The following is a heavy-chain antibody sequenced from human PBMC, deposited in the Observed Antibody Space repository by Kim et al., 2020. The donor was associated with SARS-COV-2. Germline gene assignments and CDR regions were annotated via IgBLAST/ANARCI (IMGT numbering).Heavy chain of an antibody. V-gene: IGHV3-30*18. D-gene: IGHD6-13*01. J-gene: IGHJ4*02. Sequence: GGSLRLSCAASGFTFSSSGMHWVHQAPGKGLEWVAVISYDGSNKYYADSVKGRFTISRDNSKNTLYLQMNSLRAEDTAVYYCAKDKSSSWSFDYWGQGTLVTVSS. CDR1: GFTFSSSG. CDR3: AKDKSSSWSFDY. CDR2: ISYDGSNK.